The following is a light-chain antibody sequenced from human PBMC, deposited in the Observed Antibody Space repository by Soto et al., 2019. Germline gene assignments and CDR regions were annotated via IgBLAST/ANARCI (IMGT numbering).Light chain of an antibody. CDR1: QGINNW. CDR3: QQANSFPIT. V-gene: IGKV1-12*01. Sequence: DIQMTQSPSSVSASVGDRVTITCRASQGINNWLAWYQQKPGKAPNLLIYAASTLHNGVPSRFSGSGSGTDLTLTISSLQPEDFATYYCQQANSFPITFGQGTRLEI. CDR2: AAS. J-gene: IGKJ5*01.